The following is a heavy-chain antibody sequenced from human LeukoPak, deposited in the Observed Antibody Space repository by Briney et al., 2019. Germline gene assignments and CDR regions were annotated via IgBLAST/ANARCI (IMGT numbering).Heavy chain of an antibody. D-gene: IGHD3-9*01. CDR3: AKASRYFDWLPFPGLDY. J-gene: IGHJ4*02. Sequence: QSGGSLRLSCAASGFTFDDYAMHWVRQAPGKGLEWVSGISWNSGSIGYADSVKGRFTISRDNTKNSLYLQMNSLRAEDTALYYCAKASRYFDWLPFPGLDYWGQGTLVTVSS. CDR1: GFTFDDYA. V-gene: IGHV3-9*01. CDR2: ISWNSGSI.